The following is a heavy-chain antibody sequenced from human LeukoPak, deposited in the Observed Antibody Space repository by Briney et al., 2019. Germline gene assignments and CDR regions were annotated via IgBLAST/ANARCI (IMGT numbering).Heavy chain of an antibody. CDR1: VYSFTNYW. CDR3: ARLYCSSASCYTGSSYYFDY. CDR2: IYPGDSDT. D-gene: IGHD2-2*02. J-gene: IGHJ4*02. V-gene: IGHV5-51*01. Sequence: GEPLKISCKVSVYSFTNYWIAWVRQMPGKRLEWMGIIYPGDSDTRYSPSFQGQVTISADRSISTAYLQWSSLKASDIAMYYCARLYCSSASCYTGSSYYFDYWGQGTLVTVSS.